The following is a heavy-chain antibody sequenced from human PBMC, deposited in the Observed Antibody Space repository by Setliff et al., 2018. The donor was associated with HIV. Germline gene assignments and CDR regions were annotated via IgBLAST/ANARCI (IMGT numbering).Heavy chain of an antibody. V-gene: IGHV1-69*10. J-gene: IGHJ5*02. Sequence: SVKVSCKASGGTFSSYAISWVRQAPGQGLEWMGGIIPILGIANYAQKFQGRVTITADKSTSTAYMELSSLRSEDTAVYFCARLLGSDSRPYIPGHWFDPWGQGTLVTVSS. CDR1: GGTFSSYA. CDR2: IIPILGIA. CDR3: ARLLGSDSRPYIPGHWFDP. D-gene: IGHD3-22*01.